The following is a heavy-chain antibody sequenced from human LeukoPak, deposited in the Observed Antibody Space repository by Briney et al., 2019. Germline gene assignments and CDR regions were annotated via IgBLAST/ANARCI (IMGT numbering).Heavy chain of an antibody. D-gene: IGHD6-19*01. V-gene: IGHV1-18*01. Sequence: VSHKASGYRLSSYGISWVRQAPGQGLEWMGWISPYNGNTNYAQKLQGRVTMATDTSTSTAYMEVRSLGSDDTAVYYCASRIAVQDALDIWGQGTLVT. CDR2: ISPYNGNT. J-gene: IGHJ3*02. CDR3: ASRIAVQDALDI. CDR1: GYRLSSYG.